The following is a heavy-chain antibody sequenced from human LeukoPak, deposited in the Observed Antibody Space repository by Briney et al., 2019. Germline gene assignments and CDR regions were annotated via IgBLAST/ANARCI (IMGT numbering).Heavy chain of an antibody. CDR1: GGSFSGYH. V-gene: IGHV4-34*01. D-gene: IGHD3-22*01. CDR3: ASEARVHYDSSGYYYG. CDR2: INHSGST. J-gene: IGHJ4*02. Sequence: SETLSLTCAVYGGSFSGYHWSWIRQPPGKGLEWIGEINHSGSTNYNPSLKSRVTISVDTSKNQFSLKLSSVTAADTAVYYCASEARVHYDSSGYYYGWGQGTLVTVSS.